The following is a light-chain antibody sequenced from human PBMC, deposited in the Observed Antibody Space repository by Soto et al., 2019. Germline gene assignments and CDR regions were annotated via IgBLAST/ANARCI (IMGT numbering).Light chain of an antibody. CDR1: SSDVGGYNY. Sequence: QSALTQPASVSGSPGQSITISCTGTSSDVGGYNYVSWYQQHPGKAPKLMIYDVINRPSGVSNRVSGSKSGNTASLTISGLEVEDEADYYCCSCTNVSTLVVFGRGTKVTVL. CDR3: CSCTNVSTLVV. J-gene: IGLJ2*01. CDR2: DVI. V-gene: IGLV2-14*01.